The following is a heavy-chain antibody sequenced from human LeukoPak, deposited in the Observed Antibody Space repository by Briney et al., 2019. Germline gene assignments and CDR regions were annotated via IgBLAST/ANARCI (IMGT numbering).Heavy chain of an antibody. CDR2: IYYSGST. Sequence: SQTLSLTCTVSGGSISSGGYYWSWIRQHPGKGLEWIGSIYYSGSTYYNPSLKSRVTISVDTSKNQFSLKLSSVTAADTAVYYCAGSLARPGRGFDYWGQGTLVTVSS. D-gene: IGHD6-6*01. J-gene: IGHJ4*02. V-gene: IGHV4-31*03. CDR1: GGSISSGGYY. CDR3: AGSLARPGRGFDY.